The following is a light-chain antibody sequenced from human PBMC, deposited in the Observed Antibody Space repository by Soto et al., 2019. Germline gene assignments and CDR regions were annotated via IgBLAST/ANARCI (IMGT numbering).Light chain of an antibody. V-gene: IGKV2-28*01. J-gene: IGKJ4*01. CDR1: QSLLHSNGHTY. CDR3: MQALQTPLT. Sequence: DIVMTQSPLSLPVTPGEPASISCRSSQSLLHSNGHTYLHWYLQKPGQSPQLLIYLGSNRASGVPDRFSGSGSGTDFTLRVSRVEAEDVGVYYCMQALQTPLTFGGGTKVDIK. CDR2: LGS.